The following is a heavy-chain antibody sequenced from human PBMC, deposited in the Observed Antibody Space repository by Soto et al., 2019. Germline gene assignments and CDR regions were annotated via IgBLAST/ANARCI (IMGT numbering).Heavy chain of an antibody. CDR2: IYYSGST. J-gene: IGHJ4*02. CDR1: GGSISSYY. D-gene: IGHD3-10*01. Sequence: ASETLSLTCTVSGGSISSYYWSWIRQPPGKGLEWIGYIYYSGSTNYNPSLKSRVTISVDTSKNQFSLKLSSVTAADTAVYYCVSGSGSYYNFSDYWGQGTPVTVSS. V-gene: IGHV4-59*01. CDR3: VSGSGSYYNFSDY.